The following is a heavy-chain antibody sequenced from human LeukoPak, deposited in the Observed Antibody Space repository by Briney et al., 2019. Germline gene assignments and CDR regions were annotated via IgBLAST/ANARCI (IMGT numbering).Heavy chain of an antibody. V-gene: IGHV3-21*01. D-gene: IGHD3-3*01. CDR3: AREGSTDFWSGYSVYYFDY. Sequence: GGSLRLSCAASGFTFSSYSMNWVRQAPGKGLEWVSSISSSSSSIYYVDSVKGRFTISRDNAKNSLYLQMNSLRAEDTAVYYCAREGSTDFWSGYSVYYFDYWGQGTLVTVSS. J-gene: IGHJ4*02. CDR1: GFTFSSYS. CDR2: ISSSSSSI.